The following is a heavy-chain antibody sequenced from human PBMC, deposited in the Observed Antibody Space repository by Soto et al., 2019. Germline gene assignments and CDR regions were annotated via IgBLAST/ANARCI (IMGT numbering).Heavy chain of an antibody. CDR1: GFIFSSYA. V-gene: IGHV3-23*01. CDR2: ISGSGGST. D-gene: IGHD2-2*01. CDR3: SKSNISTSCCNYFDP. J-gene: IGHJ5*02. Sequence: SLRLSCAASGFIFSSYAMSWVRPAPGKGLEWVSAISGSGGSTYYADSVKGRLTISRDNSKNTLYLQMNSRRDDETAVYYCSKSNISTSCCNYFDPWGQGTTFAVSS.